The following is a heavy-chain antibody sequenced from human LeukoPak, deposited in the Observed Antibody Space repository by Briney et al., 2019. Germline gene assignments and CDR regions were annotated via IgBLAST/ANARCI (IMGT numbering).Heavy chain of an antibody. D-gene: IGHD3-10*01. CDR2: IDYSGGNT. Sequence: PRGSLRLSCTASGFTFSGYSMNWIRQAPGKGLEWVSGIDYSGGNTDYADSVLGRFTVSRDNSKNTLYLQMNSLRAEGTAVYYCVATRVCGGVLLRPNCLYFENWGQGTLVSVSS. V-gene: IGHV3-23*01. CDR1: GFTFSGYS. J-gene: IGHJ4*02. CDR3: VATRVCGGVLLRPNCLYFEN.